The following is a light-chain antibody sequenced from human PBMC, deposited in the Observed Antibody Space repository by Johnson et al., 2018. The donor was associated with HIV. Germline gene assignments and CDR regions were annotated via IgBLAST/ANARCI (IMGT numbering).Light chain of an antibody. Sequence: QSVLTQPPSVSAAPGQKVTISCSGSSSNIGNNYVSWYQQLPGTAPKLFIYDNHKRPSGITDRFSGSKSGTSATLDITGLQTGDEADYYCGTWDSSLSAHVFGTGTKVTVL. CDR1: SSNIGNNY. V-gene: IGLV1-51*01. J-gene: IGLJ1*01. CDR3: GTWDSSLSAHV. CDR2: DNH.